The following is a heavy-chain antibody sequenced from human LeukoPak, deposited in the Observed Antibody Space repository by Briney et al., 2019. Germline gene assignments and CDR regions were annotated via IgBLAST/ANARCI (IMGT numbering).Heavy chain of an antibody. CDR3: ASAGGYSYGSFDY. Sequence: PSETLSLTCTDSGGSISSYYWSWIRQPPGKGLEWIGYIYYSGSTNYNPSLKSRVTISVDTSKNQFSLKLSSVTAADTAVYYCASAGGYSYGSFDYWGQGTLVTVSS. CDR1: GGSISSYY. V-gene: IGHV4-59*01. CDR2: IYYSGST. J-gene: IGHJ4*02. D-gene: IGHD5-18*01.